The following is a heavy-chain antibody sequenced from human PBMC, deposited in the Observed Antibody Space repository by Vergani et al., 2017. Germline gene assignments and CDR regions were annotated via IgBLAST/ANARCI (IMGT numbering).Heavy chain of an antibody. D-gene: IGHD3-9*01. Sequence: VQVVQSGPEVKKSGASVKVPCKTSGYTFRNYYMHWVRQAPGQGLEWMGIINPSGGHTNYAQKFQGRVTMTRDTSTSTVYMELSSLGTEDTAIYYCARGDYGILTGYRYWGQGTLVTVSA. CDR1: GYTFRNYY. J-gene: IGHJ4*02. CDR3: ARGDYGILTGYRY. V-gene: IGHV1-46*03. CDR2: INPSGGHT.